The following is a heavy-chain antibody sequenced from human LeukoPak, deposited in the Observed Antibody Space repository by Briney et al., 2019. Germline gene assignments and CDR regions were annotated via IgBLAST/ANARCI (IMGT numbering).Heavy chain of an antibody. CDR1: GFTFSSYV. V-gene: IGHV3-48*02. Sequence: GGSLRLSCAASGFTFSSYVMSWVRQAPGNGLEWVSYINHNGKTIYYADSVKGRFTISRDNGKNSLYLQMNSLRDEDTAVYYCARDNDWAFDYWGQGTLVTVSS. CDR3: ARDNDWAFDY. D-gene: IGHD3-9*01. CDR2: INHNGKTI. J-gene: IGHJ4*02.